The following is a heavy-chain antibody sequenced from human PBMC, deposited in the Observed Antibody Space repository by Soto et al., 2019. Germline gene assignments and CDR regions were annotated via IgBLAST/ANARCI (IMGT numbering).Heavy chain of an antibody. CDR3: ARSSTVSPRPKYSWFDP. D-gene: IGHD4-4*01. V-gene: IGHV4-4*02. Sequence: SETLSLTCAVSGGSISSNNWWSWVRQPPGKGLEWIGEIYHSGSTNYNPSLKSRVTISVDKSNNQFSLKLSSVTAADTAIYYCARSSTVSPRPKYSWFDPWGQGTLVTVSS. CDR2: IYHSGST. J-gene: IGHJ5*02. CDR1: GGSISSNNW.